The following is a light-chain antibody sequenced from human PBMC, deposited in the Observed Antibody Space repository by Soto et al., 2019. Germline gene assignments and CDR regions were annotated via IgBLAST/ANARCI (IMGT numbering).Light chain of an antibody. CDR3: SSYTSRSTVV. CDR2: EVS. J-gene: IGLJ2*01. CDR1: SSDVGGYNY. V-gene: IGLV2-14*01. Sequence: QSALTQPASVSGSPGQSITISCTGTSSDVGGYNYVSWYQQHPGKAPKLMIYEVSNRPSGVSNRFSGSKSGKTASLTISGLQAEDEADYYCSSYTSRSTVVFGGGTKLTVL.